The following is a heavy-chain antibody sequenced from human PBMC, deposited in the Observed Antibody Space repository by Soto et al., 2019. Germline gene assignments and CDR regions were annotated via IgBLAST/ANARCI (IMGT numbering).Heavy chain of an antibody. Sequence: SETLSLTWAVYGGSFSGYYWTWIRQPPGTGLEWIGEINHSGSTNYNPSLKSRVTISVDTSKNQFSLKLTSVTAADTAVYYCARDKITGLLDYWGQGTLVTVSS. V-gene: IGHV4-34*01. CDR1: GGSFSGYY. CDR2: INHSGST. CDR3: ARDKITGLLDY. D-gene: IGHD2-8*02. J-gene: IGHJ4*02.